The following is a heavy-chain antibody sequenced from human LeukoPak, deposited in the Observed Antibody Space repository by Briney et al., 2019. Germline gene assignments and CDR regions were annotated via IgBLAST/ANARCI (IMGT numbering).Heavy chain of an antibody. D-gene: IGHD3-10*01. V-gene: IGHV3-21*01. Sequence: GGSLRLSCAASGFTFSSYSMNWVRQAPGKGLEWVSSISSSSSYIYYADSVKGRFTISRDNAKNSLYLQMNSPRAEDTAVYYCASSPDYYGSGSYIWGQGTLVTVSS. CDR3: ASSPDYYGSGSYI. CDR1: GFTFSSYS. J-gene: IGHJ4*02. CDR2: ISSSSSYI.